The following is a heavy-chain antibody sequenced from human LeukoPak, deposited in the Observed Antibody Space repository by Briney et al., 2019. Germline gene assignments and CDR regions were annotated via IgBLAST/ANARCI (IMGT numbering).Heavy chain of an antibody. CDR2: ISTGGGST. CDR1: GFTFRTYS. J-gene: IGHJ3*02. D-gene: IGHD1-26*01. CDR3: AKASGSATRGAFDI. V-gene: IGHV3-23*01. Sequence: SGGSLRLSCAASGFTFRTYSMHWVRQAPGKGLEWVSAISTGGGSTYYADSVKGRFTISRDNSKNTLYLQMNSLRAEDTAVYYCAKASGSATRGAFDIWGQGTMVTVSS.